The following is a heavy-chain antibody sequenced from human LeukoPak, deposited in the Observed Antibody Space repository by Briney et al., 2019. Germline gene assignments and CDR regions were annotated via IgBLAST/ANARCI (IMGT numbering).Heavy chain of an antibody. V-gene: IGHV3-23*01. Sequence: SGGSLRLSCAASGFTFSNYAMSWVRQAPGKGLEWVSVISGSGDSTYYADSVEGRFTISRDNAKNTLYLQMNSLRAEDTAVYYCAREDYGDYFYPGDWGQGTLVTVSS. D-gene: IGHD4-17*01. J-gene: IGHJ4*02. CDR1: GFTFSNYA. CDR2: ISGSGDST. CDR3: AREDYGDYFYPGD.